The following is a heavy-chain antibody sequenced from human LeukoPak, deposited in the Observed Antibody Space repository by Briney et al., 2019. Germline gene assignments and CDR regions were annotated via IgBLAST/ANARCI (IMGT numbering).Heavy chain of an antibody. CDR1: GYIFTSYW. J-gene: IGHJ3*02. D-gene: IGHD3-3*01. Sequence: GESLKISCKGSGYIFTSYWIGWVRQMPGKGLEWMGIIYPGDSDTRYSPSFQGQVTISADKYISTAYLQWSSLKASDTAMYYCARPFWSGYYNDAFDIWGQGTMVTVSS. CDR3: ARPFWSGYYNDAFDI. V-gene: IGHV5-51*01. CDR2: IYPGDSDT.